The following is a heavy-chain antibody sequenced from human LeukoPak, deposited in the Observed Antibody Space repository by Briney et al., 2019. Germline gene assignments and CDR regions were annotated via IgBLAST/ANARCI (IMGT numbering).Heavy chain of an antibody. Sequence: SETLSLTCTVSGVSISSYYWSWIRQPPGKGLEWIGYIYYSGSTNFNPSLKSRVTMSVDTSKNQFSLKLTSVTAADTAVYYCARTDYFFDHWGQGTLVTVS. D-gene: IGHD3/OR15-3a*01. CDR2: IYYSGST. CDR1: GVSISSYY. J-gene: IGHJ4*02. CDR3: ARTDYFFDH. V-gene: IGHV4-59*01.